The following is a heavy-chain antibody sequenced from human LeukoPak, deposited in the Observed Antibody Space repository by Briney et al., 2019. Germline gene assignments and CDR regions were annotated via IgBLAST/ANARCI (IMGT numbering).Heavy chain of an antibody. V-gene: IGHV3-48*04. CDR3: ARRYFDY. CDR2: IRSSSSTE. CDR1: GFTFSTYS. Sequence: GSLRLSCVASGFTFSTYSMNWVRQAPGKGLEWISHIRSSSSTEYYADSVKGRFTISRDNAKNALYLQMSSLRAEDTAIYYCARRYFDYWGQGTLVTVSS. J-gene: IGHJ4*02.